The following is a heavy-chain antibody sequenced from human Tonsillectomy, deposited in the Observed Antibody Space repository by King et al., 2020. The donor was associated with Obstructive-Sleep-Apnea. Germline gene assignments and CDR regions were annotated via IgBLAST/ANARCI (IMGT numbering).Heavy chain of an antibody. Sequence: QLVQSGAEVKKPGSSVKVSCKAPGATFSRCAFSWVRQAPGQRLEWMGRIIPILSVVQYAQKFQGRVTITADKSTSTAYMELSSLTPEDTAVYYCARGGVTMVREMDVWGQGTTVTVSS. V-gene: IGHV1-69*09. D-gene: IGHD3-10*01. J-gene: IGHJ6*01. CDR1: GATFSRCA. CDR3: ARGGVTMVREMDV. CDR2: IIPILSVV.